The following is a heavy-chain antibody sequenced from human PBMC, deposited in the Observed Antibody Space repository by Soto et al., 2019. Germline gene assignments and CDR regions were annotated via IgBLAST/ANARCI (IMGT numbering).Heavy chain of an antibody. J-gene: IGHJ5*02. V-gene: IGHV1-8*02. CDR1: GYTFINYD. Sequence: XSVKVSCKASGYTFINYDISWVRQATGQGLEWMGWMNPGSGKTGYANKFQGRVTMTRDASTSTAHLELSSLTSEDTAVYYCARMASFGTLNWFDHWGQGTLVTVSS. CDR3: ARMASFGTLNWFDH. CDR2: MNPGSGKT. D-gene: IGHD3-16*01.